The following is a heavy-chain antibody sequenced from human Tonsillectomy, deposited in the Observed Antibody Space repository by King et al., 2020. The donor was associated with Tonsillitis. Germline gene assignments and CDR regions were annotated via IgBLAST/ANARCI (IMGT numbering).Heavy chain of an antibody. D-gene: IGHD1-26*01. V-gene: IGHV4-39*07. CDR1: GGAISSTNYS. J-gene: IGHJ4*02. CDR2: IYYSGSS. CDR3: ARLTPSSVVWVGE. Sequence: QLQESGPGLVKPSETLSLTCTVSGGAISSTNYSWGWIRPPPGKGLEWIGTIYYSGSSDYNPSLKSRVTLSLDKSKNHFSLKLSTVTAADTAVYYCARLTPSSVVWVGEWGQGTLVTVSS.